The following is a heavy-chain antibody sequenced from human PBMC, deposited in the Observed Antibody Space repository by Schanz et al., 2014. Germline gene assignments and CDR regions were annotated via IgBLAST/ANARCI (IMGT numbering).Heavy chain of an antibody. CDR2: FDAHDGRA. Sequence: EVQLLESGGGLVQPGGSLRLSCAASGFTFSSYAMSWVRQAPGKGLEWVSGFDAHDGRAYYADSAKGRFTVSRDNAKNSLYLQMNSLTVDDTALYYCAKDINPYTDVLRHDLPDSWGQGTRVTVSS. V-gene: IGHV3-23*01. CDR1: GFTFSSYA. CDR3: AKDINPYTDVLRHDLPDS. D-gene: IGHD3-9*01. J-gene: IGHJ4*02.